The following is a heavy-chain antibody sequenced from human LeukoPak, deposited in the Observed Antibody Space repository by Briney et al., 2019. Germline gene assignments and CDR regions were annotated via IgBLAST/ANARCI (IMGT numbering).Heavy chain of an antibody. CDR3: ARDFGSSNYFDY. Sequence: PGGSLRLSCAASGFTFEDYGMSWVRQAPGKGLEWVSGINWNGGSTGYADSVKGRFTISRDNAKNSLYLQMNSLRAEDTALYYCARDFGSSNYFDYWGQGTLVTVSS. J-gene: IGHJ4*02. V-gene: IGHV3-20*04. D-gene: IGHD6-13*01. CDR2: INWNGGST. CDR1: GFTFEDYG.